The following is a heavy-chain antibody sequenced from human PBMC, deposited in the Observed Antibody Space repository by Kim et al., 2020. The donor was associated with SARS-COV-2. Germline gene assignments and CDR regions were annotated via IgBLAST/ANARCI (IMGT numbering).Heavy chain of an antibody. CDR2: INHSGST. V-gene: IGHV4-34*01. CDR1: GGSFSGYY. Sequence: SETLSLTCVVYGGSFSGYYWSWIRQPPGKGLEWIGEINHSGSTNYNPSLKSRVTISLDTSKNQFSLKLSSVTAADTAVYYCARAVYCGGDCYPGYFDYWGQGTLVTVSS. CDR3: ARAVYCGGDCYPGYFDY. J-gene: IGHJ4*02. D-gene: IGHD2-21*02.